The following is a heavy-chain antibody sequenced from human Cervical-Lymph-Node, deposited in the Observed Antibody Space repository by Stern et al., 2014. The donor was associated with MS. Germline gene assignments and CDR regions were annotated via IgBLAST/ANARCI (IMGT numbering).Heavy chain of an antibody. Sequence: EVQLVESGGGLVKPGGSLRLSCVASGFTILGYSLNWVRQAPGKGLEWVSSINRGSNYIYYADSVKGRFTISRDNDRNSLYLQMNSLRADDTAVYYCARVRYRYGAYDFWGQGTPVTVSS. V-gene: IGHV3-21*01. J-gene: IGHJ4*02. D-gene: IGHD4/OR15-4a*01. CDR2: INRGSNYI. CDR3: ARVRYRYGAYDF. CDR1: GFTILGYS.